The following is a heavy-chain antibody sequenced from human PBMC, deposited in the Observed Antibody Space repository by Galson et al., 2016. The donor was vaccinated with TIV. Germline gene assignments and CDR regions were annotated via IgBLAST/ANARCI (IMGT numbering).Heavy chain of an antibody. D-gene: IGHD7-27*01. Sequence: ETLSLTCTVSSDSIINYYLSWIRQPPGKGLEWIGYISDSGRSNENPSLKSRVTISVDASKKQISLKLKSVTAADTAMYYCARDLGLGAFDIWGQGTMVTVSS. J-gene: IGHJ3*02. CDR2: ISDSGRS. CDR3: ARDLGLGAFDI. V-gene: IGHV4-59*01. CDR1: SDSIINYY.